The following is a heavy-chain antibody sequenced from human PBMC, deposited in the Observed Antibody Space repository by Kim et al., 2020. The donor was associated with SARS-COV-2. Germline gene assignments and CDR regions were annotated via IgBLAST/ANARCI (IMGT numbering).Heavy chain of an antibody. CDR1: GDSVSSNIAA. CDR3: SRSWPAMDV. V-gene: IGHV6-1*01. CDR2: TYYRSTWNS. J-gene: IGHJ6*02. Sequence: SQTLSLTCAISGDSVSSNIAAWNWIRQSPSRGLEWLGRTYYRSTWNSVYAPSVKNRITINPDTSKNQLSLQLNSVTSEDTAVYYCSRSWPAMDVWGQGTTVTVSS. D-gene: IGHD6-13*01.